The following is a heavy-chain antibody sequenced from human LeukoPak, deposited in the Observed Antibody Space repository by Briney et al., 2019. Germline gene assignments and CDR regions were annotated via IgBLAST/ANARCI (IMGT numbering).Heavy chain of an antibody. CDR2: IYYSGST. D-gene: IGHD3/OR15-3a*01. CDR1: GGSISSNTYY. J-gene: IGHJ4*02. CDR3: ARQTGSGLFILP. Sequence: SETLSLTCTVSGGSISSNTYYWGWIRQPPGKGLEWIGSIYYSGSTYYNPSLKSRVTISVDTSKNQFSLRLTSVTAADTAVYYCARQTGSGLFILPGGQGTLVTVSS. V-gene: IGHV4-39*01.